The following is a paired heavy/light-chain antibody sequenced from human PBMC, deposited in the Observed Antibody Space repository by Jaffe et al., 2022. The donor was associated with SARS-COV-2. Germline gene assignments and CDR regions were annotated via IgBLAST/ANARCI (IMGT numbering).Light chain of an antibody. CDR1: SGSVSTSYY. J-gene: IGLJ2*01. V-gene: IGLV8-61*01. Sequence: QTVVTQEPSFSVSPGGTVTLTCGLSSGSVSTSYYPSWYQQTPGQAPRTLIYSTNTRSSGVPDRFSGSILGNKAALTITGAQADDESDYYCVLYMGSGTLFGGGTKLTVL. CDR2: STN. CDR3: VLYMGSGTL.
Heavy chain of an antibody. CDR2: IYTSGST. J-gene: IGHJ4*02. V-gene: IGHV4-61*02. D-gene: IGHD6-19*01. Sequence: QVQLQESGPGLVKPSQTLSLTCTVSGGSISSGSYYWSWIRQPAGKGLEWIGRIYTSGSTNYNPSLKSRVTISVDTSKNQFSLKLSSVTAADTAVYYCARAPGGSSWYSSGTSLYYFDYWGQGTLVTVSS. CDR1: GGSISSGSYY. CDR3: ARAPGGSSWYSSGTSLYYFDY.